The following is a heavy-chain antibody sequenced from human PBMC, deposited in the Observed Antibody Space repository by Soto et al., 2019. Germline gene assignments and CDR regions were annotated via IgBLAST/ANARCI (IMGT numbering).Heavy chain of an antibody. CDR3: ARDTNYDFWSGYADNWFDP. Sequence: SQTLSLTCSISGDSVSSNSAAWNWIRQSPSRGLELLGRTYYRSKWYNDYAVSVKSRITINPDSSKNQFSLQLNSVAPEDTAVYYCARDTNYDFWSGYADNWFDPWGQGTLVTVSS. V-gene: IGHV6-1*01. J-gene: IGHJ5*02. D-gene: IGHD3-3*01. CDR2: TYYRSKWYN. CDR1: GDSVSSNSAA.